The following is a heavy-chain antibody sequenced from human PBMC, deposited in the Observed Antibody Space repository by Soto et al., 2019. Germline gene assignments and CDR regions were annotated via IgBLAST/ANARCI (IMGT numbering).Heavy chain of an antibody. Sequence: GGSLRLSCAASGFTSSKDWMSWVRQAPGKGLEWVGRIKSRAGGGSTDYAAPVKGRFTISRDDSKNTLYLQMNSLKTEDTAVYHCILSPVGPTGALADFRGPGTLATGSS. J-gene: IGHJ4*02. D-gene: IGHD1-26*01. CDR2: IKSRAGGGST. CDR1: GFTSSKDW. V-gene: IGHV3-15*01. CDR3: ILSPVGPTGALADF.